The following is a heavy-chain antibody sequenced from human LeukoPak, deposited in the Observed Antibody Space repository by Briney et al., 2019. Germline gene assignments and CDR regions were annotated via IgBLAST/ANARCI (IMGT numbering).Heavy chain of an antibody. J-gene: IGHJ6*04. CDR2: IIPISGTA. CDR1: GGTFSSYA. Sequence: ASVKVSCKASGGTFSSYAISWVRQAPGQGLEWMGGIIPISGTANYAQKFQGRVTITADKSTSTAYMELSSLRSEDTAVYYCARDSLRRGRRLGGYYYGMDVWGKGTTVTVSS. CDR3: ARDSLRRGRRLGGYYYGMDV. V-gene: IGHV1-69*06. D-gene: IGHD2-15*01.